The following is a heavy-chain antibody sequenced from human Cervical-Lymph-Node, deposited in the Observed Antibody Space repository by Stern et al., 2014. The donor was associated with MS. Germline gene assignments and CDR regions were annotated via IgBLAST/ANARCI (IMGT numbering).Heavy chain of an antibody. D-gene: IGHD5-24*01. CDR1: GYTFTNYY. CDR2: TNPNTGGT. Sequence: VQLVESGADVKKPGASVKVSCKASGYTFTNYYIHWVRQAPGQGLEWMGRTNPNTGGTSYAQKFKGRDPMSRDTSISTAYMELKSLRSDDTAVYYCARESQRGYFYGLDVWGQGTTVTVSS. J-gene: IGHJ6*02. V-gene: IGHV1-2*06. CDR3: ARESQRGYFYGLDV.